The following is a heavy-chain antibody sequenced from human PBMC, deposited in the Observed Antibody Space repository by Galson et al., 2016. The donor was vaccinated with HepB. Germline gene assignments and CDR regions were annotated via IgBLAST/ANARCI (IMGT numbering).Heavy chain of an antibody. D-gene: IGHD5-24*01. CDR1: GFTFSNFA. CDR3: VRDDDDYNDAFDI. J-gene: IGHJ3*02. V-gene: IGHV3-23*01. CDR2: IGGGGGSP. Sequence: SLRLSCAASGFTFSNFAMSWVRQAPGKGLEWVSAIGGGGGSPSYADSVKGRFTISRDNSKNTLYLQMNSLRAEDTAVYYCVRDDDDYNDAFDIWGQGTMVTVSS.